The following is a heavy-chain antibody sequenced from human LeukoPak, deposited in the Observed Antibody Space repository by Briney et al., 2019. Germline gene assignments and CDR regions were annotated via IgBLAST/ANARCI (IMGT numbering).Heavy chain of an antibody. D-gene: IGHD3-10*01. V-gene: IGHV3-21*01. Sequence: ETLSLTCAVYGGSFSGYYWSWIRQPPGKGLEWVSSISSSSSYIYYADSVKGRFTISRDNAKKSLYLQMNSLRAEDTAVYYCARLRGESNYYHSGSQANFDHWGLGTLVTVSS. CDR2: ISSSSSYI. CDR1: GGSFSGYY. CDR3: ARLRGESNYYHSGSQANFDH. J-gene: IGHJ4*02.